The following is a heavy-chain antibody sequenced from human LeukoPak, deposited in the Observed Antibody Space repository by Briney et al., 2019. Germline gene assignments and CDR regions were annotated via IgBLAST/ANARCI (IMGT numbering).Heavy chain of an antibody. J-gene: IGHJ5*02. CDR3: AKDLNDYVWGSYRYNWFDP. D-gene: IGHD3-16*02. V-gene: IGHV3-23*01. CDR2: ISGSGGST. CDR1: GFTFSSYA. Sequence: PGGSLRLSCAASGFTFSSYAMSWVRQAPGKGLEWVSAISGSGGSTYYADSVKGRFTISRDNSKNTLYLQMNSLRAEDTAVYYCAKDLNDYVWGSYRYNWFDPWGQGTLVTVSS.